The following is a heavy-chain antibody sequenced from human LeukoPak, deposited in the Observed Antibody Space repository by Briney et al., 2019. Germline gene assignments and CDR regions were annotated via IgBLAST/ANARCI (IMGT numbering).Heavy chain of an antibody. V-gene: IGHV1-69*13. J-gene: IGHJ4*02. CDR3: ARFLGIAAAGSGGYFDY. CDR2: IIPIFGTA. Sequence: SVKVSCKASGGTFSSYAISWVRQAPEQGLEWMGGIIPIFGTANYAQKFQGRVTITADESTSTAYMELSSLRSEDTAVYYCARFLGIAAAGSGGYFDYWGQGTLVTVSS. D-gene: IGHD6-13*01. CDR1: GGTFSSYA.